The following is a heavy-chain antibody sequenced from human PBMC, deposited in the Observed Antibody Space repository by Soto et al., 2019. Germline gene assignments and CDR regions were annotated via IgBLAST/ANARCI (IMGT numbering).Heavy chain of an antibody. CDR2: ISGSSSYI. J-gene: IGHJ4*02. Sequence: EVLLVESGGGLVKAGGSLRLSCAASRFTFGSYSVHWVRQAPGKGLEWVSSISGSSSYIYYADSVKGRFTISRDNTKNSLELQMDRLRAEDTAIYYCERGLDSYVPRQREFDYRGPGTLVTVSS. D-gene: IGHD5-18*01. V-gene: IGHV3-21*06. CDR3: ERGLDSYVPRQREFDY. CDR1: RFTFGSYS.